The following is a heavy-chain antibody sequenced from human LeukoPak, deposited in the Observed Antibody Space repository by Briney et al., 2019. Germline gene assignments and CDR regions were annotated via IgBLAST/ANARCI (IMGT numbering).Heavy chain of an antibody. V-gene: IGHV3-13*01. Sequence: GGSLRLSCAASGFTFSDYDMHWVRQATGKGLEWVSAIGTAGDTYYTGSVKGRFTISRDNAKNSLSLQMNSLRAEDTAVYYCARQRGSGCLDYWGQGTLVTVSS. CDR2: IGTAGDT. J-gene: IGHJ4*02. CDR3: ARQRGSGCLDY. D-gene: IGHD6-19*01. CDR1: GFTFSDYD.